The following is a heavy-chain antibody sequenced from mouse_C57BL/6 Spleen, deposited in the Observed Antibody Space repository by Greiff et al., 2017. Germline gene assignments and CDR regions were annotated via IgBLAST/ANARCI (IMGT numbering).Heavy chain of an antibody. V-gene: IGHV5-6*01. D-gene: IGHD2-1*01. Sequence: EVQLVESGGDLVKPGGSLKLSCAASGFTFSSYGMSWVRQTPDKRLEWVATISSGGSYTYYPDSVKGRFTISRYNANNTLYLQMSSLTSEDTAMYCCARLSLLEAMDYWGQGTSVTVSS. CDR1: GFTFSSYG. CDR3: ARLSLLEAMDY. CDR2: ISSGGSYT. J-gene: IGHJ4*01.